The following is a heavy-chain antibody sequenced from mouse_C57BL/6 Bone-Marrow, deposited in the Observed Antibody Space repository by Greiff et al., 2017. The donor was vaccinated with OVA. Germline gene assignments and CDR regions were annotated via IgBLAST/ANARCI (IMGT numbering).Heavy chain of an antibody. D-gene: IGHD2-4*01. CDR3: ARGRLRRKGEYAMDY. Sequence: QVQLQQPGAELVKPGASVKLSCKASGYTFTSYWMHWVKQRPGQGLEWIGMIHPNSGSTNYNEKFKSKATLTVDKSSSTAYMQLSSLTSEDSAVYYCARGRLRRKGEYAMDYWGKGTSVTVSS. V-gene: IGHV1-64*01. CDR1: GYTFTSYW. J-gene: IGHJ4*01. CDR2: IHPNSGST.